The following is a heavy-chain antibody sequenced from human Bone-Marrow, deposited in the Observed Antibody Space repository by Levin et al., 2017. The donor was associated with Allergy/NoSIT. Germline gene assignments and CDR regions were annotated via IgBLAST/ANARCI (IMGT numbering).Heavy chain of an antibody. V-gene: IGHV2-5*02. CDR2: IYWDDDK. D-gene: IGHD6-19*01. CDR1: GFSLSTSGVG. CDR3: AHSVTGYSSGWQVNWFDP. J-gene: IGHJ5*02. Sequence: SGPTLVKPTQTLTLTCTFSGFSLSTSGVGVGWIRQPPGKALEWLALIYWDDDKRYSPSLKSRLTITKDTSKNQVVLTMTNMDPVDTATYYCAHSVTGYSSGWQVNWFDPWGEGTLVTVSS.